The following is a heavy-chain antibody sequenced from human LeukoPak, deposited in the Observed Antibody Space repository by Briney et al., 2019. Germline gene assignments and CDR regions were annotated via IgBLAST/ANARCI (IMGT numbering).Heavy chain of an antibody. CDR1: GFTFSSYG. J-gene: IGHJ3*02. V-gene: IGHV3-33*01. D-gene: IGHD1-26*01. CDR3: ARDWSGGAFDI. CDR2: ICYDGSKK. Sequence: GGSLRLSCGASGFTFSSYGMHGVRQAPGRGLEGVAVICYDGSKKYYADSVKVRFTISRDNSKNTLYLQMNSLRAEDTAVYYCARDWSGGAFDIWGQGTMVTVSS.